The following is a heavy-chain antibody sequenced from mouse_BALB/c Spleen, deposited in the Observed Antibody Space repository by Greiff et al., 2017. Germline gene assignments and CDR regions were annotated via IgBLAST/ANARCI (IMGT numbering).Heavy chain of an antibody. CDR3: ARHYRYGYFDV. CDR2: ISYSGST. D-gene: IGHD2-14*01. V-gene: IGHV3-2*02. J-gene: IGHJ1*01. CDR1: GFSITSDYV. Sequence: EVQLQQSGPGLVKPSQSLSLTCTVTGFSITSDYVWNWIRQFPGNKLEWMGYISYSGSTSYNPTLKSRISITRDTSKNQFFLQLNSVTTEDTATCYCARHYRYGYFDVWGAGTTVTVSS.